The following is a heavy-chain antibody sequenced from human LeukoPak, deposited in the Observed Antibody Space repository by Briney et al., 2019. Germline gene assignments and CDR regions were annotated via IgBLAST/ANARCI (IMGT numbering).Heavy chain of an antibody. CDR3: ARVKRITMIVVVTKEYYFDY. Sequence: SETLSLTGAVYGGSFSGYYWSWIRQPPGKGLEGIGEINHSGSTNYNPSLKSRVTISVDTAKNQFSLKLSSVTAADTAVYYCARVKRITMIVVVTKEYYFDYWGQGTLVTVSS. D-gene: IGHD3-22*01. CDR1: GGSFSGYY. J-gene: IGHJ4*02. V-gene: IGHV4-34*01. CDR2: INHSGST.